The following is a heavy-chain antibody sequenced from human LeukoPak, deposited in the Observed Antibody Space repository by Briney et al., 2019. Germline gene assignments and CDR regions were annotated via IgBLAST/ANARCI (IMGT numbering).Heavy chain of an antibody. D-gene: IGHD3-9*01. CDR3: AKVMAGLLRYFDYPDPGAFDI. Sequence: PGRSLRLSCAASGFTFDDYAMHWVRQAPGKGLEWVSGISWNSGSIGYADSVKGRFTISRDNAKNSLYLQMNSLRAEDTAVYYCAKVMAGLLRYFDYPDPGAFDIWGQGTMVTVSS. J-gene: IGHJ3*02. CDR1: GFTFDDYA. CDR2: ISWNSGSI. V-gene: IGHV3-9*01.